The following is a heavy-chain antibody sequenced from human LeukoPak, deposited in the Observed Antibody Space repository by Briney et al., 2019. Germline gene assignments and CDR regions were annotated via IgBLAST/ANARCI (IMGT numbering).Heavy chain of an antibody. D-gene: IGHD3-22*01. CDR1: GYTFTGYY. CDR2: INPNSGGT. CDR3: ARVAYDDRSAYPFA. J-gene: IGHJ5*02. Sequence: GASVKVSSNASGYTFTGYYMHWVRQAPGQGLEWMGWINPNSGGTNYVQRFQGRVTMTRDTSISTAYMELSRLRSADTAVYYCARVAYDDRSAYPFASGQGTLVTVSS. V-gene: IGHV1-2*02.